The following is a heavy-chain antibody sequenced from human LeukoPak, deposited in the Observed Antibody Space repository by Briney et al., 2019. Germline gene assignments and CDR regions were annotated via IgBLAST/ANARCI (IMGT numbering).Heavy chain of an antibody. J-gene: IGHJ3*02. CDR2: IVVGSGNT. CDR1: GFTFTSSA. D-gene: IGHD5/OR15-5a*01. CDR3: ARDNILSDEAFDI. V-gene: IGHV1-58*02. Sequence: GASVKVSCMASGFTFTSSAMQWVRQARGQRLEWIGWIVVGSGNTNYAQKFQERVTITRDMSTSTAYMELSSLRSEDTAVYYCARDNILSDEAFDIWGQGTMVTVSS.